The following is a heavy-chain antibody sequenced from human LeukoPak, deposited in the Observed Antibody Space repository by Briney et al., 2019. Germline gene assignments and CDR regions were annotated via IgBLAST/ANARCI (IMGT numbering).Heavy chain of an antibody. CDR1: GFTFSSYG. V-gene: IGHV3-30*18. J-gene: IGHJ4*02. D-gene: IGHD5-12*01. CDR2: ISYDGSNK. CDR3: AKEGGYEPDY. Sequence: SGRSLRLSCAASGFTFSSYGTHWVRQAPGKGLEWVAVISYDGSNKYYADSVKGRFTISRDNSKNTLYLQMNSLRAEDTAVYYCAKEGGYEPDYWGQGTLVTVSS.